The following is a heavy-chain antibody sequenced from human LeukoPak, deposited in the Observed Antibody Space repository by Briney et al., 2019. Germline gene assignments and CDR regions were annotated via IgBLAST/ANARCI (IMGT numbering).Heavy chain of an antibody. CDR2: ISSSGSTI. CDR1: IFTFSSYS. CDR3: ARAATGIFDY. D-gene: IGHD5-12*01. V-gene: IGHV3-48*04. Sequence: PGVSLRLFCAASIFTFSSYSVNWVRQARGKGLEWVSYISSSGSTIYYADSVKGRFTISRDNAKNSLYLQMNSLRAEDTAVYYCARAATGIFDYWGQGTLVTVSS. J-gene: IGHJ4*02.